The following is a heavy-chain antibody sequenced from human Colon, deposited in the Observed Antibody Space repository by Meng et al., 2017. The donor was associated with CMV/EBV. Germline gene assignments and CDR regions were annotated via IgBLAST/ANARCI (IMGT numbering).Heavy chain of an antibody. Sequence: GGSLRLSCAASGFTFSSYAMSWVRQAPGKGLEWVSSISSSGSTIYYADSVKGRFTISRDNAKNSLYLQMNSLRAEDTAVYYCARAPRIFEDSTSSPSYYFDYWGQGTLVTVSS. J-gene: IGHJ4*02. CDR1: GFTFSSYA. CDR3: ARAPRIFEDSTSSPSYYFDY. V-gene: IGHV3-21*04. D-gene: IGHD2-2*01. CDR2: ISSSGSTI.